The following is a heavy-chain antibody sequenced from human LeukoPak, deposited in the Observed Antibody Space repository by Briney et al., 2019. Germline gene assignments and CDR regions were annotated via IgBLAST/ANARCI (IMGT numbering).Heavy chain of an antibody. J-gene: IGHJ4*02. CDR3: ASGTSGLRYFDWLLPSI. V-gene: IGHV1-18*01. CDR2: ISAYNGNT. D-gene: IGHD3-9*01. CDR1: GYAFTSYG. Sequence: ASLRVSFTASGYAFTSYGINWVRQARGQGLEWMGWISAYNGNTNYAQKLQARVTITTDTSTSTAYVELSSLRSDGPVLFYCASGTSGLRYFDWLLPSIWGEGTLVTFPS.